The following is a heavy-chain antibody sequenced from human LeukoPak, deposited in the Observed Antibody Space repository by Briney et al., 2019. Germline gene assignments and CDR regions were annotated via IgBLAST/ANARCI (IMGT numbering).Heavy chain of an antibody. D-gene: IGHD2-15*01. CDR1: GFTFSSYE. Sequence: PGGSLRLSCAASGFTFSSYEMNWVRQAPGKGLEWVSYISSSGSTIYYADSVKGRFTISRDNAKNSLSLQMNSLRVEDTAVYYCAREVDRSFGYWGQGIMVTVSS. J-gene: IGHJ4*02. CDR2: ISSSGSTI. CDR3: AREVDRSFGY. V-gene: IGHV3-48*03.